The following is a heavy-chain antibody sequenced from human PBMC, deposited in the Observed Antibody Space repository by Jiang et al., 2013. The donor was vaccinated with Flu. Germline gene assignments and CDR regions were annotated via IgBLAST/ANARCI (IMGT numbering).Heavy chain of an antibody. Sequence: SVKVSCKASGYTFTSYAMHWVRQAPGQRLEWMGWINAGNGNTKYSQKFQGRVTMTRDTSISTAYMGLSRLRSDDTAVYYCARVGGKVATTLDYWGQGTLVTVSS. CDR3: ARVGGKVATTLDY. D-gene: IGHD5-12*01. CDR2: INAGNGNT. CDR1: GYTFTSYA. J-gene: IGHJ4*02. V-gene: IGHV1-3*01.